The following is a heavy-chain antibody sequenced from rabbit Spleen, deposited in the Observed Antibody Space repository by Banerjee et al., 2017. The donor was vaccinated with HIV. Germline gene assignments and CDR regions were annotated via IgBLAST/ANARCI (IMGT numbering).Heavy chain of an antibody. D-gene: IGHD1-1*01. CDR3: ARDPNYASGHYIYSF. V-gene: IGHV1S47*01. J-gene: IGHJ4*01. CDR1: GFDFSRTG. Sequence: QEQLMESGGGLVQPGGSLKLSCKASGFDFSRTGVSWVRQAPGKGLEWIGDIYPGFGITNYANWVKGRFTISSDNAQNTVDLQMNSLTAADTATYFCARDPNYASGHYIYSFWGPGTLVTVS. CDR2: IYPGFGIT.